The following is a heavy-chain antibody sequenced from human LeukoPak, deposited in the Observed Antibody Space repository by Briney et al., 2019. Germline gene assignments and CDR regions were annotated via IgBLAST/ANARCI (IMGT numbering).Heavy chain of an antibody. D-gene: IGHD5-18*01. CDR1: GFTFSNYG. CDR3: ANLPLDTTRDY. J-gene: IGHJ4*02. V-gene: IGHV3-30*02. Sequence: PGGSLRLSCAASGFTFSNYGMHWVRQAPGKGLEWVAFIQYDRSHIDYTDSVKGRFTISRDNSKNTLYLQMNSLRAEDTAVYYCANLPLDTTRDYWGQGTLVTVSS. CDR2: IQYDRSHI.